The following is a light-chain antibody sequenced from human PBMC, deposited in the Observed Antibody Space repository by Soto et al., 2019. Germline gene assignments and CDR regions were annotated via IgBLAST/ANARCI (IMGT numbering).Light chain of an antibody. V-gene: IGKV3-15*01. CDR1: QSVSSN. CDR2: AAS. J-gene: IGKJ1*01. Sequence: EILMTQSPATLSVSPGERATLSCRASQSVSSNLAWYQQKPGQAPRLLIYAASTRATGIPVRFSGSGSGTEFTLTISSLHSEDFAVYSGQQYNDWPWTFGQGTKVEI. CDR3: QQYNDWPWT.